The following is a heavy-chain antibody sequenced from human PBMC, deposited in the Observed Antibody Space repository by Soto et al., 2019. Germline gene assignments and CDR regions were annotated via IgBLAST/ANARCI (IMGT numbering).Heavy chain of an antibody. V-gene: IGHV3-23*01. D-gene: IGHD1-1*01. Sequence: EVQLLESGGGLVQPGRSLRLSCAASGFTFSSYAMSWVRQAPGKGLEWVSAISSGGGTTYYGDSVKGRYTSSRDNSKNTLYLQMNSLRGEDPAVYYCAKATQDTTYFDYWGRGTLVTVSS. CDR1: GFTFSSYA. J-gene: IGHJ4*02. CDR2: ISSGGGTT. CDR3: AKATQDTTYFDY.